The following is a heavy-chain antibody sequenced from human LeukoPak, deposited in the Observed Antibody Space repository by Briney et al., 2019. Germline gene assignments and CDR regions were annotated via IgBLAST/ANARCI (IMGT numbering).Heavy chain of an antibody. V-gene: IGHV3-30*02. Sequence: PGGSLRLSCAASGFTFSSYGMHWVRQAPGKGLEWAAFIRYDGSNKYYADSVKGRFTISRDNSKNTLYLQMNSLRAEDTAVYYCAKEGSWAARPEYFDYWGQGTLVTVSS. D-gene: IGHD6-6*01. CDR1: GFTFSSYG. J-gene: IGHJ4*02. CDR3: AKEGSWAARPEYFDY. CDR2: IRYDGSNK.